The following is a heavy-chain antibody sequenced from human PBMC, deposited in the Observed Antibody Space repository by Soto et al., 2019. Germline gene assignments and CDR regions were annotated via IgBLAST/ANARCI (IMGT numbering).Heavy chain of an antibody. CDR1: GFTFSSYA. CDR2: ISSNGGST. J-gene: IGHJ6*04. D-gene: IGHD3-22*01. Sequence: GGSLRLSCSASGFTFSSYAMHWVRQAPGKGLEYVSAISSNGGSTYYADSVKGRFTISRDNSKNTLYLQMSSLRAEDTAVYYCVGGYFDSSGYYYRGPYGMDVWGKGTTVPVSS. CDR3: VGGYFDSSGYYYRGPYGMDV. V-gene: IGHV3-64D*08.